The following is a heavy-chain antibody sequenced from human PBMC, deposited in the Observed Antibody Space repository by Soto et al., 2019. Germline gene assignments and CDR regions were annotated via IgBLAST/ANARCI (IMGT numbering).Heavy chain of an antibody. CDR1: GGTFSSYA. Sequence: SVKVSCKASGGTFSSYAISWVRQAPGQGLEWMGGIIPIFCTANYAQKFQGRVTITADESTSTAYMELSSLRSEDTAVYYCARVRTNYDILTGYYPFDYWGQGTLVTVSS. D-gene: IGHD3-9*01. CDR2: IIPIFCTA. J-gene: IGHJ4*02. CDR3: ARVRTNYDILTGYYPFDY. V-gene: IGHV1-69*13.